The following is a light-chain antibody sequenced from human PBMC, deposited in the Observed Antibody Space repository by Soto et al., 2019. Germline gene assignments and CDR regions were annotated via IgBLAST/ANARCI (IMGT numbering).Light chain of an antibody. V-gene: IGLV2-14*01. CDR1: SSDVGGYNY. J-gene: IGLJ1*01. Sequence: QSALTQPASVSGSPGQSITISCTGTSSDVGGYNYVSWYQQHPGKAPKLMIYEVSNRPSGVSNRFSGSKSGNTASLTISGLQAEDEADYYCNSYTRTYPGVFGTGTKLTVL. CDR2: EVS. CDR3: NSYTRTYPGV.